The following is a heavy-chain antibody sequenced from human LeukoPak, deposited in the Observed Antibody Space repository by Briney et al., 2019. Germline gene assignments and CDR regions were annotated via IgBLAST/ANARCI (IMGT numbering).Heavy chain of an antibody. CDR3: AKDPTYYYDSSGYPPDY. Sequence: GGSLRLSCAASGFTFNNYAMSWVRQAPGKGLEWVSVISGNGGNTHYADSVKGRFTISRDISKNTLYLQMNSLRAEDTAVYHCAKDPTYYYDSSGYPPDYWGQGTLVTVSS. V-gene: IGHV3-23*01. J-gene: IGHJ4*02. CDR2: ISGNGGNT. CDR1: GFTFNNYA. D-gene: IGHD3-22*01.